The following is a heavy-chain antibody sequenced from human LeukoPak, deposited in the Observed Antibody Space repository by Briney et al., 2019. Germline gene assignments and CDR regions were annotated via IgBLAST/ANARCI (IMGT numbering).Heavy chain of an antibody. J-gene: IGHJ5*02. CDR1: GGSISSGGYS. V-gene: IGHV4-30-2*01. CDR3: ARGHHSAWFDP. CDR2: IYHSGST. D-gene: IGHD1-14*01. Sequence: SQTLSLTCAVSGGSISSGGYSWSWIRQPPGKGLEWIGYIYHSGSTYYNPSLKSRVTISVDRSKNQFSLKLSSVTAADTAVYYCARGHHSAWFDPWGQGTLVTVS.